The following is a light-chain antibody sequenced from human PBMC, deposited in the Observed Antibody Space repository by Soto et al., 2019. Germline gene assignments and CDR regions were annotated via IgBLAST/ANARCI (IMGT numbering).Light chain of an antibody. Sequence: EIVLTQSPATLSLSPGERATLSCRASQSVSSYLAWYQQKPGQAPRLLIYDASNRATGIPPRFSGSGSGTDFTITISSRQPEDFAVYYCQQRSNWPPWTFGQGTKVEIK. CDR1: QSVSSY. J-gene: IGKJ1*01. CDR3: QQRSNWPPWT. V-gene: IGKV3-11*01. CDR2: DAS.